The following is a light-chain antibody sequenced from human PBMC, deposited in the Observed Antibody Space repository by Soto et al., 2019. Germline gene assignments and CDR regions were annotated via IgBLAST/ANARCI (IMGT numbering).Light chain of an antibody. J-gene: IGKJ1*01. V-gene: IGKV1-5*03. CDR2: KAS. Sequence: DIHMTQSPSTLSGSLGDRVTITCRASQTISSWLAWYQQKPVKAPKLLIYKASTLKSGVPSRFSGSGSRTEFPLTISSLQPDDFATYYCQHYNSYSEALGQGTKVDI. CDR3: QHYNSYSEA. CDR1: QTISSW.